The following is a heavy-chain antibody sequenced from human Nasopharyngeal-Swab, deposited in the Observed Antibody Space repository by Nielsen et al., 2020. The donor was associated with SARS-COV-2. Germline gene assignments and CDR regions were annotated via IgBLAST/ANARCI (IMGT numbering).Heavy chain of an antibody. CDR3: ARERYYYDSSGYPGSNWFDP. CDR2: IYSGGST. Sequence: GGSLRLSCAASGFTVSSNYMSWVRQAPGKGLEWVAVIYSGGSTYYADSVKGRFTISRHNSKNKLYLQMNSLRAEDTAVYYCARERYYYDSSGYPGSNWFDPWGQGTLVTVSS. J-gene: IGHJ5*02. CDR1: GFTVSSNY. V-gene: IGHV3-53*04. D-gene: IGHD3-22*01.